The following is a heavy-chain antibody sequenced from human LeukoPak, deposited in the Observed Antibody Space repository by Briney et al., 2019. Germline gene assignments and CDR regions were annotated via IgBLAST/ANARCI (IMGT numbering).Heavy chain of an antibody. CDR3: ARGRDPIVVVPAAMKVNDAFDI. Sequence: ASVKVSCKASGYSFTSYYMHWVRQAPGQGLEWMGIINPSGGRTTYAQKLQGRVTITADESTSTAYMELSSLRSEDTAVYYCARGRDPIVVVPAAMKVNDAFDIWGQGTMVTVSS. V-gene: IGHV1-46*04. J-gene: IGHJ3*02. D-gene: IGHD2-2*01. CDR1: GYSFTSYY. CDR2: INPSGGRT.